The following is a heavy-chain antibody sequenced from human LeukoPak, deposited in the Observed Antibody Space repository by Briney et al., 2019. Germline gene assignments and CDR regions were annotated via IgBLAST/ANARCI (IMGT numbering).Heavy chain of an antibody. V-gene: IGHV3-23*01. CDR3: AKDSNWDRGY. CDR2: IGTSAGST. CDR1: GFTFSSYT. D-gene: IGHD3-10*01. J-gene: IGHJ4*02. Sequence: PGGSLRLSCATSGFTFSSYTMTWVRHDPGKGLEYVSGIGTSAGSTIYADSVKGRFTISRDNSKNTVYVQMDSLRVEDTAVYYCAKDSNWDRGYWGQGTLVTVSS.